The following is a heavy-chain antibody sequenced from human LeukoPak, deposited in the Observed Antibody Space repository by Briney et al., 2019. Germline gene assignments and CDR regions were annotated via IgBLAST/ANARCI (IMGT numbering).Heavy chain of an antibody. CDR3: AKGDRSYYDSSGYSY. V-gene: IGHV3-30*02. CDR1: GFTFSSYG. J-gene: IGHJ4*02. CDR2: IRYDGSNK. Sequence: GGSLRLSCAASGFTFSSYGMHWVRQAPGKRLEWVAFIRYDGSNKYYADSVKGRFTISRDNSKNTLYLQMNSLRAEDTAVYYCAKGDRSYYDSSGYSYWGQGTLVTVSS. D-gene: IGHD3-22*01.